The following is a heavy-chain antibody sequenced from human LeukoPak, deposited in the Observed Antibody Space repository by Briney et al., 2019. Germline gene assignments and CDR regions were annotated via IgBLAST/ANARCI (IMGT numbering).Heavy chain of an antibody. V-gene: IGHV4-39*07. CDR3: ATNSSSSPWFDP. D-gene: IGHD6-6*01. CDR2: IYYSGST. Sequence: SETLSLTCTVSGGSISSSSYYWGWIRQPPGKGLEWIGSIYYSGSTYYNPSLKSRVTISVDTSKNQFSLKLRSVTAADTAVYFCATNSSSSPWFDPWGQGTLVTISS. CDR1: GGSISSSSYY. J-gene: IGHJ5*02.